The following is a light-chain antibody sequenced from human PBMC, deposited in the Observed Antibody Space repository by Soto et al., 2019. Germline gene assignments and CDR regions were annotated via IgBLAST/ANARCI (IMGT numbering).Light chain of an antibody. CDR2: DDR. V-gene: IGLV3-21*02. CDR3: QVWDDGRVV. CDR1: NIETKT. J-gene: IGLJ3*02. Sequence: SYELTQPPSVSVAPGQTARITCGGDNIETKTLHWYQQKPGQAPVLVIYDDRDRPSGIPERFSGSNSGKTATLTISRVEAGDEADYYCQVWDDGRVVFGGGTKVTVL.